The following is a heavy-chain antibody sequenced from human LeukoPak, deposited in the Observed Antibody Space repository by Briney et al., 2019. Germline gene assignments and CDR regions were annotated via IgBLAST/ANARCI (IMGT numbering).Heavy chain of an antibody. D-gene: IGHD3-10*01. CDR2: ISGSGGST. V-gene: IGHV3-23*01. CDR1: GFTFSSYA. CDR3: AKSRESTGGAFDY. J-gene: IGHJ4*02. Sequence: PGGSLTLSCAASGFTFSSYAMSWVRQAPGKGLEWVSAISGSGGSTYYADSVKGRCNISRDNSKNTLYLQMHSLRAEATAVYYCAKSRESTGGAFDYWGQGTLVTVSS.